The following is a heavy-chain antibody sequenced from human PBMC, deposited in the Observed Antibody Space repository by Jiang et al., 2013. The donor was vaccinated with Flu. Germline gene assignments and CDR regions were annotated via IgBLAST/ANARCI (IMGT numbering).Heavy chain of an antibody. CDR2: IYNTGGT. Sequence: GLVKPSETLSLTCTVSGYSIRTGYHWGWIRQPPGKGLDWIGTIYNTGGTYYNPSLKSRVTISVDTSKNQFSLKVRSVTAADTAVYYCARDLGPGMAGAFDMWGQGTMVTVSS. CDR1: GYSIRTGYH. CDR3: ARDLGPGMAGAFDM. J-gene: IGHJ3*02. V-gene: IGHV4-38-2*02. D-gene: IGHD5-24*01.